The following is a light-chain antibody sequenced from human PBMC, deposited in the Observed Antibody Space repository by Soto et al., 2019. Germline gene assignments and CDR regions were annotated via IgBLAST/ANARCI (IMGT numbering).Light chain of an antibody. CDR1: ENIDNY. CDR2: AAS. J-gene: IGKJ2*01. CDR3: QQRYSSLYT. Sequence: DIQMTQSPSSLSASVGDRVTITCRARENIDNYLNWYQQKPGKAPKLLIYAASSLQSGVPSRFSGSGYGTHFTLTISSLQPEDFATYYCQQRYSSLYTFGQGTKLEIK. V-gene: IGKV1-39*01.